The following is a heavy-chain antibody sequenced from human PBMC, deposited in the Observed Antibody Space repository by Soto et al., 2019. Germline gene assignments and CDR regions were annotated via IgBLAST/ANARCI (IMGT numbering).Heavy chain of an antibody. CDR3: ARDPRRAYSSGWHYYYGMDV. D-gene: IGHD6-19*01. J-gene: IGHJ6*02. CDR1: GYTFTSYG. V-gene: IGHV1-18*01. CDR2: ISAYNGNT. Sequence: ASVKVSCKASGYTFTSYGISWVRQAPGQGLEWMGWISAYNGNTNYAQKLQGRVTTTTDTSTSTAYMELRSLRSDDTAVYYCARDPRRAYSSGWHYYYGMDVWGQGTTVTVSS.